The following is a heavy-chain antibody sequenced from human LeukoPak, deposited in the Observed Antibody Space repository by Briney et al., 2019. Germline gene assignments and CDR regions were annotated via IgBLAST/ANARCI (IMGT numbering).Heavy chain of an antibody. CDR2: VNPNTGST. J-gene: IGHJ4*02. Sequence: GASVKVSCKASGYTFATYDINWVRQAPGQGLEWMGWVNPNTGSTGYAQKFQGRVTMTANTSISTVYMELSSLRSEDTAIYYCARGSTEVLYWGQGTLVTVSS. CDR1: GYTFATYD. D-gene: IGHD1-14*01. V-gene: IGHV1-8*01. CDR3: ARGSTEVLY.